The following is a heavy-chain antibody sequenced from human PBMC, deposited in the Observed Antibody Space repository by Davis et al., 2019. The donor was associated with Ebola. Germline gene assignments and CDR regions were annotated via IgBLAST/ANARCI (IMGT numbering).Heavy chain of an antibody. J-gene: IGHJ4*02. V-gene: IGHV4-34*01. CDR1: GGSFSGYY. CDR3: SSRIAAAGIPSDY. Sequence: PSETLSLTCAVYGGSFSGYYWSWIRQPPGKGLEWIGEINHSGSTNYNPSLKSRVTISVDTSKNQFSLKLSSVTAADTAVYYCSSRIAAAGIPSDYWGQGTLVTVSS. D-gene: IGHD6-13*01. CDR2: INHSGST.